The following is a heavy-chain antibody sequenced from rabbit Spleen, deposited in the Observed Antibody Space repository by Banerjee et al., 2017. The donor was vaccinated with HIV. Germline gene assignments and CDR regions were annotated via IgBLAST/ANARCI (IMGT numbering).Heavy chain of an antibody. CDR2: IYAGTNGGT. V-gene: IGHV1S45*01. CDR1: GFSFSSVFW. D-gene: IGHD4-2*01. Sequence: QEQLEESGGDLVKPGASLTLTCTASGFSFSSVFWMCWVRQAPGKGLEWIACIYAGTNGGTYYASWAKGRFTISRTSSTTVTLQMTSLTVADTATYFCARNGGMLDYNLWGPGTLVTVS. CDR3: ARNGGMLDYNL. J-gene: IGHJ4*01.